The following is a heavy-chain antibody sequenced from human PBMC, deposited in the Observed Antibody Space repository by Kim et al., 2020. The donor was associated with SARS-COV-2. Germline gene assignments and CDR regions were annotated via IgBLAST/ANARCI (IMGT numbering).Heavy chain of an antibody. CDR2: ISGSGGST. CDR1: GFTFSSYA. J-gene: IGHJ4*02. Sequence: GGSLRLSCAASGFTFSSYAMSWVRQAPGKGLEWVSAISGSGGSTYYADSVKGRFTISRDNSKNTLYLLMNSLRAEDTAVYYCAKDQGKVAPIPRGVDYWGQGTLVSVSP. D-gene: IGHD5-12*01. V-gene: IGHV3-23*01. CDR3: AKDQGKVAPIPRGVDY.